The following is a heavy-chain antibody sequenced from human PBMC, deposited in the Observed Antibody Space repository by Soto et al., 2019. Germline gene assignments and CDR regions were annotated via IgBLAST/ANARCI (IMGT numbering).Heavy chain of an antibody. CDR1: GFTFSSYG. V-gene: IGHV3-33*01. CDR2: IWYDGSNK. J-gene: IGHJ6*02. Sequence: GGSLRLSCAASGFTFSSYGMHWVRQAPGKGLEWVAVIWYDGSNKYYADSVKGRFTISRDNSKNTLYLQMNSLRAEDTAVYYCARDLVYYYDSSGYYSPDPIYDYYYYGMDVWGQGTTVTVSS. D-gene: IGHD3-22*01. CDR3: ARDLVYYYDSSGYYSPDPIYDYYYYGMDV.